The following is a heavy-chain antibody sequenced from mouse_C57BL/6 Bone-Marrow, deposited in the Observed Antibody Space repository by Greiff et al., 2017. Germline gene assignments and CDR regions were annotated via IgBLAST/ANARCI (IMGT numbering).Heavy chain of an antibody. D-gene: IGHD1-1*01. Sequence: DVKLVESGGGLVKPGGSLKLSCAASGFTFSSYAMSWVRQTPEKRLEWVATISDGGSYTDYHHNVKGRFTISRDNAKNNLYLQMSHLKSEDTAMYYCARDYADYWGQGTSVTVSA. J-gene: IGHJ4*01. CDR3: ARDYADY. CDR1: GFTFSSYA. CDR2: ISDGGSYT. V-gene: IGHV5-4*01.